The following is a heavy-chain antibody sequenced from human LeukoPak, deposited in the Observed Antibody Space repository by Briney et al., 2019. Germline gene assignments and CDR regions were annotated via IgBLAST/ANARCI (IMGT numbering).Heavy chain of an antibody. D-gene: IGHD3-22*01. V-gene: IGHV1-58*01. CDR1: GFTFTSSA. CDR2: IVVGSGNT. J-gene: IGHJ5*02. CDR3: AADRVDSSGYYPQNWFDP. Sequence: SVKVSCKASGFTFTSSAVQWVRQARGQRLEWVGWIVVGSGNTNYAQKFQERVTITRDMSTSTAYTELSSLRSEDTAVYYCAADRVDSSGYYPQNWFDPWGQGTLVTVSS.